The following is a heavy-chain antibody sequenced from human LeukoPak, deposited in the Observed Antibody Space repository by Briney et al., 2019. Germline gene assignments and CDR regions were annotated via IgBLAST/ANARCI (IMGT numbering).Heavy chain of an antibody. V-gene: IGHV4-4*07. J-gene: IGHJ4*02. CDR3: AIDASGYSYGHFDY. D-gene: IGHD5-18*01. Sequence: SETLSLTCTVSGGSISSYYWSWIRQPAGKGLEWIGRIYTSGSTNYNPSRKSRVTMSVDTSKNQFSLKLSSVTAADTAVYYCAIDASGYSYGHFDYWGQGTLVTVSS. CDR1: GGSISSYY. CDR2: IYTSGST.